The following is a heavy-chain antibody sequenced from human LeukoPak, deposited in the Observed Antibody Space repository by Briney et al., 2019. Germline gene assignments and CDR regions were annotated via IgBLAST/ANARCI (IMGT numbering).Heavy chain of an antibody. CDR2: IRYDGSNK. J-gene: IGHJ4*02. D-gene: IGHD5-12*01. CDR1: GFTFSSYG. Sequence: GGSLRLSCAASGFTFSSYGMHWVRQAPGKGLEWVAFIRYDGSNKYYADSVTGRFTISRDNSKNTLYLQMNSLRAEDTAVYYCAKDRSYSGFEPLDYWGQGTLVTVSS. CDR3: AKDRSYSGFEPLDY. V-gene: IGHV3-30*02.